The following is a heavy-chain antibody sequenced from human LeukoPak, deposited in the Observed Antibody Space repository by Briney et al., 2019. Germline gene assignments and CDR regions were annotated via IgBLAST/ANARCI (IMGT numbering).Heavy chain of an antibody. CDR2: IKQDGSEK. V-gene: IGHV3-7*01. D-gene: IGHD2-15*01. CDR1: GFTFSSRDG. J-gene: IGHJ4*02. Sequence: PGGSLRLSCVASGFTFSSRDGMTWVRQAPGKGLEWVANIKQDGSEKNYVDSVKGRFTISRDNAKNSVDLQMNSLRVEDTAVYYCARDILGGNNWGQGTLVTVSS. CDR3: ARDILGGNN.